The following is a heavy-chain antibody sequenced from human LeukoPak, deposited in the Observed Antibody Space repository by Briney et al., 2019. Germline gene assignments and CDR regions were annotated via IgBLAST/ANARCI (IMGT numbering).Heavy chain of an antibody. Sequence: GGSLRLSCAASGFTFSSYPMHWVRQAPGKGLEWVAVIWYDGSNEYYADSVKGRFTISRDNSKNALYLQMNSLRAEDTAVYYCARERWVRGIAAAGLDYWGQGTLVTVSS. J-gene: IGHJ4*02. CDR1: GFTFSSYP. CDR3: ARERWVRGIAAAGLDY. V-gene: IGHV3-33*08. D-gene: IGHD6-13*01. CDR2: IWYDGSNE.